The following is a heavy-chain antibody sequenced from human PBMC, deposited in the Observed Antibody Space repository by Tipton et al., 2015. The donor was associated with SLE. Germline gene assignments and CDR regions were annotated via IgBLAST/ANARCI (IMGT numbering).Heavy chain of an antibody. Sequence: SLRLSCAASGFISSKYAMNWVRQAPGKGLEWVSGITPSGDTTYYADSVKGRFTISRDTSKHTLFLQMTSLRVEDTALYFCATGAEGRALAVAGPLDYWGQGTLVTVSS. V-gene: IGHV3-23*01. D-gene: IGHD6-19*01. J-gene: IGHJ4*02. CDR1: GFISSKYA. CDR2: ITPSGDTT. CDR3: ATGAEGRALAVAGPLDY.